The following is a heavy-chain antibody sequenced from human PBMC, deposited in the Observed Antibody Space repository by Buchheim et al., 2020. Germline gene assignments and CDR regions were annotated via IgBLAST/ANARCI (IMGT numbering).Heavy chain of an antibody. J-gene: IGHJ6*02. V-gene: IGHV4-61*02. CDR3: ARGHYYYYGMDV. CDR1: GGSISSGSYY. Sequence: QVQLQESGPGLVKPSQTLSLTCTVSGGSISSGSYYWSWIRQPAGKGLEWIGRIYTSGSTNYNPSLKSRVTISVDTSKNQFPLKLSSVTAADTAVYYCARGHYYYYGMDVWGQGTT. CDR2: IYTSGST.